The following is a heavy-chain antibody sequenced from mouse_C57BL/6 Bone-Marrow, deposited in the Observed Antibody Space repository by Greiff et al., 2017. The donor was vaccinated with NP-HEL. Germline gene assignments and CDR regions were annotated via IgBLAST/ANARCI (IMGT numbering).Heavy chain of an antibody. CDR3: ARWGLLPWFAY. J-gene: IGHJ3*01. CDR2: IDPSDSYT. CDR1: GYTFTSYW. V-gene: IGHV1-50*01. D-gene: IGHD2-3*01. Sequence: QVQLKQPGAELVKPGASVKLSCKASGYTFTSYWMQWVKQRPGQGLEWIGEIDPSDSYTNYNQKFKGKATLTVDTSSSTAYMQLSSLTSEDSAVYYCARWGLLPWFAYWGQGTLVTVSA.